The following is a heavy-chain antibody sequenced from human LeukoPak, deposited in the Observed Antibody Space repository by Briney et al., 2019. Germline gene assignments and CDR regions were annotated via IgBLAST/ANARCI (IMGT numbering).Heavy chain of an antibody. CDR3: AKQLGYCSDGSCYFPY. Sequence: GGSLRLSCAASGFTFSSSAMSWVRQAPGKGLEWVSAICNNGGYTYYADSVQGRFTISRDNSKSTLCLQMNSLRAEDTAVYYCAKQLGYCSDGSCYFPYWGQGTLVTVSS. J-gene: IGHJ4*02. D-gene: IGHD2-15*01. CDR2: ICNNGGYT. CDR1: GFTFSSSA. V-gene: IGHV3-23*01.